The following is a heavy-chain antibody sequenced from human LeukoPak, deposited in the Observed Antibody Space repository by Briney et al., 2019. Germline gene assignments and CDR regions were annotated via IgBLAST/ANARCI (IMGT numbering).Heavy chain of an antibody. CDR2: IYSGGST. Sequence: GGSLRLSCAASGFTFSSNYMSWVRQAPGKGLEWVSIIYSGGSTYYADSVKGRFTISRDNSKNTLYLQMNSLRAEDTAMYYCARDSSGGWFFDYWGQGTLVTVSS. J-gene: IGHJ4*02. CDR3: ARDSSGGWFFDY. V-gene: IGHV3-53*01. D-gene: IGHD6-19*01. CDR1: GFTFSSNY.